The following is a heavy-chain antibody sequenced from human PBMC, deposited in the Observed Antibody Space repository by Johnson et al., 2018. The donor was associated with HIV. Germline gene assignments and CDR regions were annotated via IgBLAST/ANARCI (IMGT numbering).Heavy chain of an antibody. CDR2: IATAGDT. V-gene: IGHV3-13*01. Sequence: VQLVESGGGLVQPGGSLRLSCAASGFTFSSYAMHWVRQTTGNGLESVSGIATAGDTYYPASVKGRFTISRENAKNSLYLQMNSLRAGDTAVYYCAKAGGYDSSGLNDAFDIWGQGTMVTVSS. D-gene: IGHD3-22*01. CDR1: GFTFSSYA. CDR3: AKAGGYDSSGLNDAFDI. J-gene: IGHJ3*02.